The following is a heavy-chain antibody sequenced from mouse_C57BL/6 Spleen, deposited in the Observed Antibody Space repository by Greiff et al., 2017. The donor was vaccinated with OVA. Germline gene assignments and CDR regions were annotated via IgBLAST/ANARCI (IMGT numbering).Heavy chain of an antibody. CDR1: GFTFSSYA. D-gene: IGHD1-1*01. V-gene: IGHV5-4*01. J-gene: IGHJ1*03. CDR2: ISDGGSYT. CDR3: ARETSGSSRYFDV. Sequence: EVQVVESGGGLVKPGGSLKLSCAASGFTFSSYAMSWVRQTPEKRLEWVATISDGGSYTYYPDNVKGRFTISRDNAKNNLYLQMSHLKSEDTAMYYCARETSGSSRYFDVWGTGTTVTVSS.